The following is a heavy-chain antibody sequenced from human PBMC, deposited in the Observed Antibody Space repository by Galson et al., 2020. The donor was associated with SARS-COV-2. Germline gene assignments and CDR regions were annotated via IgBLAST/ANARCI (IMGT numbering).Heavy chain of an antibody. CDR1: GFTFTDYF. Sequence: GGSLRLSCAASGFTFTDYFMNWVRQAPGKGLEWVSAIGGSSSPIYYADSIKGRFTISRDNAKNSVYLQMNSLRAEDTAVYYCARGLCGGDCYEDWGQGTLVTV. J-gene: IGHJ4*02. CDR2: IGGSSSPI. CDR3: ARGLCGGDCYED. V-gene: IGHV3-21*01. D-gene: IGHD2-21*02.